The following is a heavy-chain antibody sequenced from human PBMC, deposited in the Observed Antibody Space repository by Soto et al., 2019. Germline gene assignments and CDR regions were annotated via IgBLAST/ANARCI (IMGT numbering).Heavy chain of an antibody. CDR1: GGSISSSSYY. V-gene: IGHV4-39*01. Sequence: QLQLQESGPGLVKPAETLSLTCTVSGGSISSSSYYWGWIRQLPGKGLEWIGSIYYSGSTYYNPSLKSRVTIFVDTSKNQFSLKLSSETTADTAVYYCASHPCSGCSCPTDYWGQGTLVIVSS. CDR2: IYYSGST. CDR3: ASHPCSGCSCPTDY. D-gene: IGHD2-15*01. J-gene: IGHJ4*02.